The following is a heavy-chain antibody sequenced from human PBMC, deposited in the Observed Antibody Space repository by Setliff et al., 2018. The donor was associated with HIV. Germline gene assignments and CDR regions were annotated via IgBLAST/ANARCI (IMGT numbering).Heavy chain of an antibody. CDR1: GYMFSIYY. V-gene: IGHV1-46*03. CDR2: INPHSGGT. D-gene: IGHD1-20*01. CDR3: AREARYQDRYYYYMDV. J-gene: IGHJ6*03. Sequence: ASVKVSCKASGYMFSIYYMHWVRQVPGQGLEWMGWINPHSGGTTYAQKFQGRVTMTRDTSASTVYMELSSLRSEDTAVYYRAREARYQDRYYYYMDVWGKGTTVTVSS.